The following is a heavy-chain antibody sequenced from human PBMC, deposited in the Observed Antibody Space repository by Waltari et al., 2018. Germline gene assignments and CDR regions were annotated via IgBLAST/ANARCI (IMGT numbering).Heavy chain of an antibody. CDR2: ISSSGSTI. V-gene: IGHV3-48*03. D-gene: IGHD3-9*01. CDR1: GFTFSSYE. CDR3: ARDPALVRYFDWLPPYNFDY. Sequence: EVQLVESGGGLVQPGGSLRLSCAASGFTFSSYEMNWVRQAPGKGLEWVSYISSSGSTIYYADSVKGRFTISRDNAKNSLYLQMNSLRAEDTAVYYCARDPALVRYFDWLPPYNFDYWGQGTLVTVSS. J-gene: IGHJ4*02.